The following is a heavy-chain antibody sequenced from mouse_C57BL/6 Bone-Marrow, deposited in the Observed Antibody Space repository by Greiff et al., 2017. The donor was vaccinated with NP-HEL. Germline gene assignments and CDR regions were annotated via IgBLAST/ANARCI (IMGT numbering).Heavy chain of an antibody. V-gene: IGHV1-59*01. CDR3: GVGLDY. J-gene: IGHJ2*01. Sequence: QVQLQQSGAELVRPGTSVKLSCKASGYTFTSYWMHWVKQRPGQGLEWIGVIDPSDSYTNYNQKFKGKATLTVDTSSSTAYMQLSSLTSEDSAVYYCGVGLDYWGQGTTLTVSS. D-gene: IGHD1-3*01. CDR2: IDPSDSYT. CDR1: GYTFTSYW.